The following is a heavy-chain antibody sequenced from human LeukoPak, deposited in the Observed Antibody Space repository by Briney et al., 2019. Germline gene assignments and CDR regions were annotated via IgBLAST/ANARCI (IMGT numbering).Heavy chain of an antibody. V-gene: IGHV5-51*01. Sequence: GESLKISCVGSGSMFTSYWIGWVRQLPGKGLEYMGIIYPGDSDTRYSPSFQGQVTISADKSISPVYLQWSSLQASDTAMYYCATGYGSGRGAFDIWGQGTMVTVSS. CDR1: GSMFTSYW. CDR2: IYPGDSDT. CDR3: ATGYGSGRGAFDI. D-gene: IGHD6-19*01. J-gene: IGHJ3*02.